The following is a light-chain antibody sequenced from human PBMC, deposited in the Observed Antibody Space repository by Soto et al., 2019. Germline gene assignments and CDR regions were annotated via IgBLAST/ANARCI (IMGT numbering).Light chain of an antibody. J-gene: IGLJ2*01. Sequence: QPVLTQPPSASGSPGQSVTISCTGSSSDIGGYDFVSWYQQHPGKAPKLVIYEVTKRPSGVPVRFSGSRSGNTASLTVSGLQAEDEADYYCCSYAGSKGVFGGGTKLTVL. CDR2: EVT. CDR1: SSDIGGYDF. CDR3: CSYAGSKGV. V-gene: IGLV2-8*01.